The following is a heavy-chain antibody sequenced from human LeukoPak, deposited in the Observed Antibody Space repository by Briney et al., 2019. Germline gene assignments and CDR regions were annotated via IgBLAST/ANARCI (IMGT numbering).Heavy chain of an antibody. CDR1: GGSFSGYY. CDR3: EGSFYGSGTDT. D-gene: IGHD3-10*01. Sequence: PPETLSLTCAVYGGSFSGYYWSWIRQPPGKGLEWIGEINHSGSTNYNPSLKSRVTISVDTSKNQFSLKLSSVTAADTAVYYCEGSFYGSGTDTWGQGTLVTVSS. J-gene: IGHJ5*02. CDR2: INHSGST. V-gene: IGHV4-34*01.